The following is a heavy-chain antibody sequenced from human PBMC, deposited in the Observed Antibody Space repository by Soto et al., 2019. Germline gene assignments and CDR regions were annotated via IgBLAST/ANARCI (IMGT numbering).Heavy chain of an antibody. V-gene: IGHV1-2*02. CDR2: MNPNTGGT. CDR3: ATYYGEYVGY. CDR1: GYTFTGFY. D-gene: IGHD4-17*01. J-gene: IGHJ4*02. Sequence: ASVKVSCKASGYTFTGFYLHWLRQAPGHGLEWMGWMNPNTGGTKYAQKFQGRVTMTRDMSITTGYMELSGLTSDDTAVYYCATYYGEYVGYWGQGALVTVYS.